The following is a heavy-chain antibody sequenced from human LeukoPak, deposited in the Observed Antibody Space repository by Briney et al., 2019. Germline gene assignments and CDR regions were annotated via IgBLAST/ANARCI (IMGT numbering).Heavy chain of an antibody. CDR2: IWYDASNK. CDR1: GFTFSSFG. D-gene: IGHD1-7*01. Sequence: PGESLRLSCAASGFTFSSFGMHWVRQAPGKGLEWVAVIWYDASNKYYADSVKGRFTISRDNSKNTLYLHMNSLRDDDTAVYYCVRGVGVSRFNYLDPWGQGTLVIVSS. J-gene: IGHJ5*02. V-gene: IGHV3-33*01. CDR3: VRGVGVSRFNYLDP.